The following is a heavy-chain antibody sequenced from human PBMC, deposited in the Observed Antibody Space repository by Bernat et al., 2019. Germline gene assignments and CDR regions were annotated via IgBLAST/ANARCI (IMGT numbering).Heavy chain of an antibody. CDR2: INPSGGST. CDR1: GYTFTSYY. CDR3: ARGPYSSGDSSSRTDFDY. D-gene: IGHD6-13*01. V-gene: IGHV1-46*01. Sequence: QVQLVQSGAEVKKPGASVKVSCKASGYTFTSYYMHWVRQAPGQGLEWMGIINPSGGSTSYAQKFQGRVTMTRDTSTSTVYMELSSLRSEDTAVYYCARGPYSSGDSSSRTDFDYWGQGTLVTVSS. J-gene: IGHJ4*02.